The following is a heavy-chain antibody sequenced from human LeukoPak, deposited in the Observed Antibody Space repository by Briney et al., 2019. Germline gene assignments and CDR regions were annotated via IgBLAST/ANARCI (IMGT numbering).Heavy chain of an antibody. Sequence: GASVKVSCKASGYTFTGYYMHWVRQAPGQELEWMGWINPNSGGTNYARKFQGRVTMTRDTSISTAYVELSRLRSDDTAAYYCARARLEDSWAFDYWGQGTLVTVSS. CDR1: GYTFTGYY. V-gene: IGHV1-2*02. CDR3: ARARLEDSWAFDY. D-gene: IGHD6-13*01. J-gene: IGHJ4*02. CDR2: INPNSGGT.